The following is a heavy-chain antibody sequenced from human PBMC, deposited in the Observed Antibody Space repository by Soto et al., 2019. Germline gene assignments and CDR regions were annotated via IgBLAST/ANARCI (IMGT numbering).Heavy chain of an antibody. CDR1: GYTFTSYG. CDR2: IGPYTGVT. CDR3: ARDGDGPGRRYDY. V-gene: IGHV1-18*01. J-gene: IGHJ4*02. Sequence: GASVKVSCKASGYTFTSYGFSWVRQAPGQGLEWMGWIGPYTGVTNYAQKLQGRVTMTIDTSTSTAYMELRSLRSDDTAVYYCARDGDGPGRRYDYWGQGTLVTVSS. D-gene: IGHD3-10*01.